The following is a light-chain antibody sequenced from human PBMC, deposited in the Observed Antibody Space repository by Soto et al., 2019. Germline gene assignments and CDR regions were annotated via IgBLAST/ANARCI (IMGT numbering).Light chain of an antibody. CDR3: SSYTTSSTWL. Sequence: QSALTQPASVSGSPGQSITISCTGTSSDVGRYDYVSWFQQHPGKAPELIIYEVSNRPSGVSSRFSGSKSGNTASLTISGLQAEDEADYYCSSYTTSSTWLFGGGTKLTVL. V-gene: IGLV2-14*01. J-gene: IGLJ3*02. CDR1: SSDVGRYDY. CDR2: EVS.